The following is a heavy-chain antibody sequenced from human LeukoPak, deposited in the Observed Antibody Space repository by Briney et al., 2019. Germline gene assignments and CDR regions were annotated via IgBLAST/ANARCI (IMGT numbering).Heavy chain of an antibody. CDR1: GFTFSSYA. J-gene: IGHJ4*02. CDR2: ISGSGGNT. CDR3: AKGYDFLDY. Sequence: GASLRLSCAASGFTFSSYAMSWARQAPGKGLEWVSDISGSGGNTYYADSVMGRFTISRDNSKNTLSLQMNSLRAEDTAVYYCAKGYDFLDYWGQGTLVTVSS. V-gene: IGHV3-23*01. D-gene: IGHD3-3*01.